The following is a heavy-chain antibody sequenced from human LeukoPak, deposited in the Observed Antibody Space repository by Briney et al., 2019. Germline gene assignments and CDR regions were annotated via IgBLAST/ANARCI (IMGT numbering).Heavy chain of an antibody. D-gene: IGHD2-2*01. Sequence: IPSETLSLTCAVYGGSFSGYYWSWIRQPPGKGLEWIGEINHSGSTNYNPSLKSRVTISVDTSKNQFSLKLSSVTAADTAVYYCARFKPSSTSRKYSYYMDVWGKGTTVTVSS. J-gene: IGHJ6*03. CDR2: INHSGST. V-gene: IGHV4-34*01. CDR3: ARFKPSSTSRKYSYYMDV. CDR1: GGSFSGYY.